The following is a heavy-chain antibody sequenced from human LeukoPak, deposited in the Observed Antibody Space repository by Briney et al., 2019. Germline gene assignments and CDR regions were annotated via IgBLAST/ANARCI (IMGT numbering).Heavy chain of an antibody. CDR3: ASQLWGGPSSWAFDI. J-gene: IGHJ3*02. CDR1: GGSIRSYY. V-gene: IGHV4-59*13. CDR2: IYYSGST. Sequence: PSETLSLTCTVSGGSIRSYYWSWIRQPPGKGLEWVGYIYYSGSTNYNPSLNSRVTISVDTSKNQFSLTLSSVTVTAAAVYDCASQLWGGPSSWAFDIWGQGTMVTVSS. D-gene: IGHD3-3*01.